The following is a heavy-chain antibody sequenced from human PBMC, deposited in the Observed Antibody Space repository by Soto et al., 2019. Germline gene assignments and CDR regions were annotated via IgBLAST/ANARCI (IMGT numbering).Heavy chain of an antibody. CDR3: ARAGNTRVVPAAIYGMDV. CDR1: GYTFTGYY. V-gene: IGHV1-2*04. D-gene: IGHD2-2*01. CDR2: INPNSGGT. Sequence: QVQLVQSGAEVKKPGASVKVSCKASGYTFTGYYMHWVRQAPGQGLEWMGWINPNSGGTNYAQKFQGWVTMTRDTSISTAYMERSRLRSDDTAVYYCARAGNTRVVPAAIYGMDVWGQGTTVTVSS. J-gene: IGHJ6*02.